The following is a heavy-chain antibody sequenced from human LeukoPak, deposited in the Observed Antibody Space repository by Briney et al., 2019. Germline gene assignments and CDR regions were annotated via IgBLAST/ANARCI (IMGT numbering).Heavy chain of an antibody. Sequence: SETLSLTCTVSGGSISSGDYYWSWIRQPPGKGLEWIGYIYYSGSTYYNPSLKSRVTISVDTSKNQFSLKLSSVTAADTAVYYCARGVTTLAGPSDGYGMDVWGQGTTVTVSS. J-gene: IGHJ6*02. CDR3: ARGVTTLAGPSDGYGMDV. CDR2: IYYSGST. CDR1: GGSISSGDYY. D-gene: IGHD4-23*01. V-gene: IGHV4-30-4*01.